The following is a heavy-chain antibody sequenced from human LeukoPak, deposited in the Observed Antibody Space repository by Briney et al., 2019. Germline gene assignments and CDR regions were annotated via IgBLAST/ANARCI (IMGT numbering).Heavy chain of an antibody. Sequence: GGSLRLSCAASGFTFSTYAMSWVRQAPGKGLEWIAYINHNAEMIFYPDFVKGRFTISRDNPKKSLYLQMNALRYEDTAIYYCARDHDWAFDLWGQGTLVTVSS. V-gene: IGHV3-48*02. CDR3: ARDHDWAFDL. J-gene: IGHJ4*02. CDR2: INHNAEMI. D-gene: IGHD3-9*01. CDR1: GFTFSTYA.